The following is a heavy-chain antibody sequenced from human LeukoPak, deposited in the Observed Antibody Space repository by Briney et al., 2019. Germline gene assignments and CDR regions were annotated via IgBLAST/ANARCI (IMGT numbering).Heavy chain of an antibody. CDR2: ISSSSSTI. Sequence: PGGSLRLSCAASGFTFSSYSMNWVRQAPGKGLEWVSYISSSSSTIYYADSVKGRFTISRDNAKNSLYLQMNSLRAEDTAVYYCARSRERPSPEPHTLDYWGQGTLVTVSS. V-gene: IGHV3-48*04. D-gene: IGHD1-1*01. CDR3: ARSRERPSPEPHTLDY. CDR1: GFTFSSYS. J-gene: IGHJ4*02.